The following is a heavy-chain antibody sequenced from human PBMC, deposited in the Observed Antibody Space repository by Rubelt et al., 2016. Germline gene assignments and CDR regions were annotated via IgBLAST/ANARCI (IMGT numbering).Heavy chain of an antibody. V-gene: IGHV1-2*04. CDR1: GYTFTGYY. CDR2: INPNSGGT. CDR3: ARDDSPYYYDSSGYYDY. Sequence: QVQLVQSGAEVKKPGASVKVSCKASGYTFTGYYMHWVRQAPGQGLEWMGWINPNSGGTNYAQKVQGWVTMTREKSISTAYMELSRLRSDDTAVYYCARDDSPYYYDSSGYYDYWGQGTLVTVSS. D-gene: IGHD3-22*01. J-gene: IGHJ4*02.